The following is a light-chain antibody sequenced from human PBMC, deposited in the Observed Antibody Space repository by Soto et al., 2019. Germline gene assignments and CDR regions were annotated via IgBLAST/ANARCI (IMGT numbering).Light chain of an antibody. CDR1: QSISSW. Sequence: DIQMTQSPSTLSASVGDRVTITCRASQSISSWLAWYQQKPGKAPKLLIYDASRLESGVPSRFSGRGSGTEFTLTIISLKPADCTSCYCQQYNSYWYTFGQRTKLEIK. V-gene: IGKV1-5*01. CDR2: DAS. CDR3: QQYNSYWYT. J-gene: IGKJ2*01.